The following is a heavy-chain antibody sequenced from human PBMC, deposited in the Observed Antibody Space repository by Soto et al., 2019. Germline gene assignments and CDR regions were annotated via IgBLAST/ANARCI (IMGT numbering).Heavy chain of an antibody. Sequence: QVQLQQWGAGLLKPSETLSLTCAVSGGSFNANYWSWIRQPPGKGLDWIGEINHDGRTNYNPSLKSRVTISVDTSKNQFSLRLSSVTAADTAVYYCASARWDYWGQGTLVTVSS. V-gene: IGHV4-34*01. CDR1: GGSFNANY. CDR2: INHDGRT. J-gene: IGHJ4*02. CDR3: ASARWDY.